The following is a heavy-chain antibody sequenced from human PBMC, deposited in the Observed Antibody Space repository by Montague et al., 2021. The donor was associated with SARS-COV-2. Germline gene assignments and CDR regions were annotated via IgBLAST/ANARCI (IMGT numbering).Heavy chain of an antibody. Sequence: SETLSLTCTVTGDSVISDKYYWSWIQQPPGKGLEWIGFIYDSGSTSYNPSLHSRVTITIDTSKNQFSLNLMSVTPADTAVYYCVKGSGYPWGQGTLVTVSS. CDR1: GDSVISDKYY. D-gene: IGHD3-22*01. V-gene: IGHV4-61*01. J-gene: IGHJ5*02. CDR2: IYDSGST. CDR3: VKGSGYP.